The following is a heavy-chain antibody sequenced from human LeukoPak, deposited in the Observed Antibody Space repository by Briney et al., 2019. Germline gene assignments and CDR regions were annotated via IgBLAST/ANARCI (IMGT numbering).Heavy chain of an antibody. V-gene: IGHV4-61*02. CDR2: IYTSGST. CDR1: GGSISSGSYY. CDR3: ARAWGRDGYNYDY. J-gene: IGHJ4*02. D-gene: IGHD5-24*01. Sequence: SQTLSLTCNVSGGSISSGSYYWSWIRQPAGTGLEWLGRIYTSGSTNYNPSLKSRVTISVDTSKNQFSLKLSSVTAADTAVYYCARAWGRDGYNYDYWGQGTLVTVSS.